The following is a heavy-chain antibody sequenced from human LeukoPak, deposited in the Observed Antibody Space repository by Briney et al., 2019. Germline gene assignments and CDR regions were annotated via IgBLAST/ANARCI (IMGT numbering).Heavy chain of an antibody. D-gene: IGHD3-10*01. J-gene: IGHJ5*02. CDR2: ISWNSGFI. CDR1: GFTFDDYA. CDR3: ARGGYYGSGNDFRFDP. Sequence: GGSLRLSCAASGFTFDDYAMHWVRQAPGKGLEWVSGISWNSGFIGYADSVKGRFTISRDNAKNSLYLQMNSLRAEDTALYYCARGGYYGSGNDFRFDPWGQGTLVTVSS. V-gene: IGHV3-9*01.